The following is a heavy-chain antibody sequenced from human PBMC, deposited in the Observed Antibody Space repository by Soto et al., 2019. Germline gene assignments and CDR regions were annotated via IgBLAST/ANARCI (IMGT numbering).Heavy chain of an antibody. CDR3: ARNSGYDANLYYYYYYMDV. V-gene: IGHV1-69*02. D-gene: IGHD5-12*01. CDR2: IIPILGIA. Sequence: SVKVSCKASGGTFSSYTISWVRQAPGQGLEWMGRIIPILGIANYAQKFQGRVTITADKSTSTAYMELSSLRSEDTAVYYCARNSGYDANLYYYYYYMDVWGKGTTVTVSS. CDR1: GGTFSSYT. J-gene: IGHJ6*03.